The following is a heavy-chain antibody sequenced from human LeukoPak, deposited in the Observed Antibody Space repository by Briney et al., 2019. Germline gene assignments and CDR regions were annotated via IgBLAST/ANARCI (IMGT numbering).Heavy chain of an antibody. CDR3: ARDPPWGRSGSYSPGILGDY. CDR1: GYTFTSYG. Sequence: GASVKVSCKASGYTFTSYGISWVRQAPGQGLEWMGWISAYNGNTNYAQKLQGRVTMTTDTSTSTAYMELRSLRSDDTAVYYCARDPPWGRSGSYSPGILGDYWGQGTLVTVSS. V-gene: IGHV1-18*01. J-gene: IGHJ4*02. D-gene: IGHD1-26*01. CDR2: ISAYNGNT.